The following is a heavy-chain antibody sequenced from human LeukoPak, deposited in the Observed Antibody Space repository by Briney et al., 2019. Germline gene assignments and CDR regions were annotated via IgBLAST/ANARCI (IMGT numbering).Heavy chain of an antibody. CDR1: GGSISSSGYY. CDR3: ARGPYSYDSSGAFDI. CDR2: IYYSGST. Sequence: ASETLSLTCTVSGGSISSSGYYWGWIRQPPGKGLEWIGSIYYSGSTYYNPSLKSRVTISVDTSKNQFSLKLSSVTAADTAVYFCARGPYSYDSSGAFDIWGQGTMVTVSS. D-gene: IGHD3-22*01. J-gene: IGHJ3*02. V-gene: IGHV4-39*07.